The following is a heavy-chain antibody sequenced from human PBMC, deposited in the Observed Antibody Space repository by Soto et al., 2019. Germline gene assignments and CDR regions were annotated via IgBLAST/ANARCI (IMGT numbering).Heavy chain of an antibody. Sequence: QVQLVESGGGVVQPGRSLRLSCAASGFTFNRYAIHWVRQAPGKGLEWVAVISYGGSDKYYADSMKGRFTVSRDNSKNTLYLQMNSLRAEDTAIYYCTRDPGIGFDYWGQGTLVIVSS. CDR2: ISYGGSDK. J-gene: IGHJ4*02. CDR1: GFTFNRYA. D-gene: IGHD1-26*01. V-gene: IGHV3-30-3*01. CDR3: TRDPGIGFDY.